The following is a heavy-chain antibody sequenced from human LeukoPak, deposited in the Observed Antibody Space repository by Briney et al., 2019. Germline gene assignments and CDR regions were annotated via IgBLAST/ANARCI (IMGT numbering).Heavy chain of an antibody. CDR2: ISWNSGTI. CDR3: AKGQGSDWAYYFDY. D-gene: IGHD6-19*01. V-gene: IGHV3-9*01. Sequence: PGGSLRLSCAASGFTFDDYAMQWVRQAPGKGLEWVSGISWNSGTIGYADSVKGRFTISRDNAKNSLYLQVNSLRAQDTALYYCAKGQGSDWAYYFDYWGQGTLVTVSS. J-gene: IGHJ4*02. CDR1: GFTFDDYA.